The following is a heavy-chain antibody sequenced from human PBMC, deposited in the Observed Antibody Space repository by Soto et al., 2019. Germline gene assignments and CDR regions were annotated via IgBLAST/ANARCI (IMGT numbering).Heavy chain of an antibody. CDR2: IYPGDSDT. CDR1: GYSFTSYC. J-gene: IGHJ4*02. V-gene: IGHV5-51*01. CDR3: ARPNDGAVYFDY. Sequence: GESLKISCNGSGYSFTSYCIGLVLQMPGKGLEWMGTIYPGDSDTRYSPSFQGQVTISADKSISTAYIQWSSLKASDTAMYYCARPNDGAVYFDYWGQGTLVTVSS. D-gene: IGHD4-17*01.